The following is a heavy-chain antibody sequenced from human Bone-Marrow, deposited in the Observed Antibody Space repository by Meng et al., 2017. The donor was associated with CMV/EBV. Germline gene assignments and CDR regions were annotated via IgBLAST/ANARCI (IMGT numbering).Heavy chain of an antibody. Sequence: SETLSLTCTVSGGSISTSSYYWGWIRQPPGKGLEWIGEIYHSGNTNYNPSLKSRVTISVDKSKNPFSLKLSSVTAADTAVYYCARGTLPYYYYGMAVWGQGTTVTVAS. J-gene: IGHJ6*02. CDR1: GGSISTSSYY. V-gene: IGHV4-39*07. CDR2: IYHSGNT. CDR3: ARGTLPYYYYGMAV.